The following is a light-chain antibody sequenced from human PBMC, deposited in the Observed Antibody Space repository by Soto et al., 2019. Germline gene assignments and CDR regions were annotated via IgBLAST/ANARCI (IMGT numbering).Light chain of an antibody. J-gene: IGLJ3*02. Sequence: QSALTQPRSVSGSPGQSVTFSCTGTSGDIGAYNYVFWYQFHPGKAPKMIIYDVNKRPSGVPDRISGSKSGNTASLTISWLQAEDEADYYCCSYAHTSRVFGGGTKVTVL. CDR1: SGDIGAYNY. V-gene: IGLV2-11*01. CDR3: CSYAHTSRV. CDR2: DVN.